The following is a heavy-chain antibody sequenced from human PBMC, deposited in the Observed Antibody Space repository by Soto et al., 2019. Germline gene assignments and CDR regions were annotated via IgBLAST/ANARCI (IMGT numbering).Heavy chain of an antibody. CDR3: ARGEKLLWFGELPYYFDY. Sequence: SETLSLTCAVYGGSFSGYYWSWIRQPPGKGLEWIGEINHSGSANYNPSLKSRVTISVDTSKNQFSLKLSSVTAADTAVYYCARGEKLLWFGELPYYFDYWGQGTLVTVSS. D-gene: IGHD3-10*01. V-gene: IGHV4-34*01. J-gene: IGHJ4*02. CDR2: INHSGSA. CDR1: GGSFSGYY.